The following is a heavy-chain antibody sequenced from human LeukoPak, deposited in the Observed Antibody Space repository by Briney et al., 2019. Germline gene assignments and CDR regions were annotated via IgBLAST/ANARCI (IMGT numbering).Heavy chain of an antibody. Sequence: SETLSLTCTVSGGSISSSSYYWGWIRQPAGKGLEWIGRIYTSGSTNYNPSLKSRVTMSVDTSKNQFSLKLSSVTAADTAVYYCARGPRLNYFDYWGQGTLVTVSS. CDR2: IYTSGST. V-gene: IGHV4-61*02. D-gene: IGHD6-6*01. J-gene: IGHJ4*02. CDR3: ARGPRLNYFDY. CDR1: GGSISSSSYY.